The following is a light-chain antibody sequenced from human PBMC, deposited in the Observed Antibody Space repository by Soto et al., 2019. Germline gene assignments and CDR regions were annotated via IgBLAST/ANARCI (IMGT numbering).Light chain of an antibody. CDR2: LGS. V-gene: IGKV2-28*01. CDR1: QSLLHSNGYNY. CDR3: MQALQTPYT. Sequence: DIVMTQSPLSLPVTPGAPASISCRSSQSLLHSNGYNYLDWYLQKPGQSPQLLIYLGSSRASGVPDRFSGSGSGTDFTLKISRVEAEDVGVYCCMQALQTPYTFGQGTKLEIK. J-gene: IGKJ2*01.